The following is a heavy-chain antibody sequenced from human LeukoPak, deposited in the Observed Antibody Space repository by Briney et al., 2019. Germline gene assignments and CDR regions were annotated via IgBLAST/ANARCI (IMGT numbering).Heavy chain of an antibody. Sequence: ASVKVSCKASGYTFTSYGISWVRQAPGQGLEWMGWISAYNGNTNYAQKLQGRVTMTTDTSTGTAYMELRSLRSDDTAVYYCARGGYYYDSSGYYYFDYWGQGTLVTVSS. V-gene: IGHV1-18*01. CDR1: GYTFTSYG. CDR3: ARGGYYYDSSGYYYFDY. CDR2: ISAYNGNT. J-gene: IGHJ4*02. D-gene: IGHD3-22*01.